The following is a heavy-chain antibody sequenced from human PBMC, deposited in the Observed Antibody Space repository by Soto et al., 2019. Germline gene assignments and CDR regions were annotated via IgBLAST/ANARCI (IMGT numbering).Heavy chain of an antibody. CDR1: GFTFTRYS. CDR3: ARESEDLTSNFDY. J-gene: IGHJ4*02. V-gene: IGHV3-21*06. Sequence: KPGGSLRLSCAASGFTFTRYSMNWVRQAPGKGLEWVSSISSTTNYIYYGDSMKGRFTISRDNAKNSLYLEMNSLRAEDTAVYYYARESEDLTSNFDYWGQGTLVTVSS. CDR2: ISSTTNYI.